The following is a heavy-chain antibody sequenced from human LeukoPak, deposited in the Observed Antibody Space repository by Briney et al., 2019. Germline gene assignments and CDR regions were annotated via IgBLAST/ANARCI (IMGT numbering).Heavy chain of an antibody. CDR3: AREKVIYSFFDY. D-gene: IGHD4-11*01. V-gene: IGHV3-48*03. CDR2: ISSSGSTI. J-gene: IGHJ4*02. Sequence: GGSLRLSCAASGFTFSSYEMSWVRQAPGKGLEWVSYISSSGSTIYYADSVKGRFTISRDNAKNSLYLQMNSLRAEDTAVYYCAREKVIYSFFDYWGQGTLVTVST. CDR1: GFTFSSYE.